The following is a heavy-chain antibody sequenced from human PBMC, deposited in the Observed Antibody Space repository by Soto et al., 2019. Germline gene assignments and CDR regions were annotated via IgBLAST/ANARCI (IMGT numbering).Heavy chain of an antibody. CDR3: AKGGGPRGYYGMDV. V-gene: IGHV3-74*01. CDR2: IHSDGIIT. CDR1: GFTFSSYW. Sequence: PGGSLRLSCAASGFTFSSYWMHWVRQAPGKGLVWVSRIHSDGIITNYADSVKGRFTISRDNAKTSLYLQMNSLRAEDTAVYYCAKGGGPRGYYGMDVWGQGTSVTVSS. D-gene: IGHD2-15*01. J-gene: IGHJ6*02.